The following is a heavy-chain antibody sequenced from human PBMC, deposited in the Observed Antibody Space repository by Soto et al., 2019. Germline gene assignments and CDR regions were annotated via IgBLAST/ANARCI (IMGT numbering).Heavy chain of an antibody. Sequence: PGGSLRLSSAASGFRFSSSGMHWVRQAPGKGLEWVAVIIYDGSKKEYADSVKGRFTVSRDNSKDTVYLQMNNLRPEDTGVYYCAKDLHDFASFFFYGMDVWGQGTSVTVSS. D-gene: IGHD2-21*02. V-gene: IGHV3-30*18. CDR3: AKDLHDFASFFFYGMDV. CDR2: IIYDGSKK. J-gene: IGHJ6*02. CDR1: GFRFSSSG.